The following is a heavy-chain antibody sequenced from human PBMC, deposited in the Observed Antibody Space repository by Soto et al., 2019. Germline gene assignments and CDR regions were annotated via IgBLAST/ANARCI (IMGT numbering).Heavy chain of an antibody. V-gene: IGHV1-18*01. CDR2: ISAYNGNT. CDR1: GYTFTSYG. J-gene: IGHJ6*02. D-gene: IGHD6-13*01. Sequence: ASLKVSCKASGYTFTSYGISWVRQAPGQGLEWMGWISAYNGNTNYAQKLQGRVTMTTDTSTSTAYMELRSLRSDDTAVYYCARGGRSSWYPTYYYGMDVWGQGTTVTVSS. CDR3: ARGGRSSWYPTYYYGMDV.